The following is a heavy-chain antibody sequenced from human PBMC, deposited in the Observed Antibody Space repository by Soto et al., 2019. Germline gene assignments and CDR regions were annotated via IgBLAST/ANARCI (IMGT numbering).Heavy chain of an antibody. Sequence: PGGSLRLSCSASGFPFSRFAIHWVRQAPGKGLVYVSGISFNGGDTYHADSVKGGFSISRDNSKNTVYLQMSSLRAEDTAVYYCVKDGAVTFSGWFFDYWGQGTPVTVSS. J-gene: IGHJ4*02. V-gene: IGHV3-64D*06. D-gene: IGHD4-4*01. CDR1: GFPFSRFA. CDR3: VKDGAVTFSGWFFDY. CDR2: ISFNGGDT.